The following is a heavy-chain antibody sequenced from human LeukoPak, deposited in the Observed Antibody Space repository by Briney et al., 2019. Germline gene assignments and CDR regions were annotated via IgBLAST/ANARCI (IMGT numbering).Heavy chain of an antibody. J-gene: IGHJ4*02. D-gene: IGHD4-17*01. CDR1: GYTFTSYD. CDR3: ARGLSSTVTTYY. CDR2: MNPNSGNT. Sequence: ASVKVSCKASGYTFTSYDINWVRQATGQGLEWMGGMNPNSGNTGYAQKFQGRVTMTRNTSISTAYMELSSLRSEDTAVYYCARGLSSTVTTYYWGQGTLVTVSS. V-gene: IGHV1-8*01.